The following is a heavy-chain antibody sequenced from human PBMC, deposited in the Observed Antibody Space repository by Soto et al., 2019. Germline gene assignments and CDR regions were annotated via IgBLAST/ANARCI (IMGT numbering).Heavy chain of an antibody. CDR3: ARDSSGWYGFGAFDI. Sequence: EVQLLESGGGLVQPGGSLRLSCAASGFTFSSYAMSWVRQAPGKGLEWVSAISGSGGSTYYADSVKGRFTISRDNSKNTLYLQMNSLRAEDTAVYYCARDSSGWYGFGAFDIWCQGTMVTVSS. CDR1: GFTFSSYA. D-gene: IGHD6-19*01. J-gene: IGHJ3*02. V-gene: IGHV3-23*01. CDR2: ISGSGGST.